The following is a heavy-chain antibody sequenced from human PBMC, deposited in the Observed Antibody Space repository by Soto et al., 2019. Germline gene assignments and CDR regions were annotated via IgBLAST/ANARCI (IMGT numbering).Heavy chain of an antibody. V-gene: IGHV3-23*01. Sequence: PGGSLRLSCAASGFTFSSYAMSWVRQAPGKGLEWVSAISGSGGSTYYADSVKGRFTISRDNSKNTLYLQMNSLRAEDTAVYYCTTDSYSTMIVVRFAYWGHGTLVTVSS. CDR3: TTDSYSTMIVVRFAY. CDR2: ISGSGGST. D-gene: IGHD3-22*01. J-gene: IGHJ4*01. CDR1: GFTFSSYA.